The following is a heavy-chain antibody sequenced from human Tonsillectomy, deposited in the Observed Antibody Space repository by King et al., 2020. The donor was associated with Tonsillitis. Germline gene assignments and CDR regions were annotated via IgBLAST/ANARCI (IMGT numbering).Heavy chain of an antibody. CDR2: IYNSGYT. Sequence: VQLQESGPGLVKPSATLSLTCTVSGGSISSYYWTWIRQPPGKGLEWIGNIYNSGYTNYNPSLKSRVTISVDTSKNQFSLKLSSVTTADTAVYYCARGNLNYYDSSGLSYFDYWGQGTLVTVSS. V-gene: IGHV4-59*01. CDR1: GGSISSYY. D-gene: IGHD3-22*01. CDR3: ARGNLNYYDSSGLSYFDY. J-gene: IGHJ4*02.